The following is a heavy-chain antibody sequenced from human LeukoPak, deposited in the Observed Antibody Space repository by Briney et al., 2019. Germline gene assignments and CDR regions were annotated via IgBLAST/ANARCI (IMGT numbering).Heavy chain of an antibody. V-gene: IGHV1-2*02. CDR1: GYTFTGYY. J-gene: IGHJ4*02. CDR3: AVFRTTDDY. Sequence: GASVKVSGKSSGYTFTGYYMHWVRQAPGQGLEWMGWINPDSGDTNYAPNFQGRVTMTRDPSISTGYMELSRLTSEDTAVYFCAVFRTTDDYWGQGTLVTVSS. CDR2: INPDSGDT. D-gene: IGHD1-14*01.